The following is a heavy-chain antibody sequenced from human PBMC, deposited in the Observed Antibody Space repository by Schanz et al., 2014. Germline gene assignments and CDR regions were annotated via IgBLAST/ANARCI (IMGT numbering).Heavy chain of an antibody. Sequence: DVQLAESGGGLVQPGGSLRLSCVGSGFTFSASAIHWVRQASGKGLEWVGRVRTKDNHYATSYGASVSGRFTISRDDSKNTAYLQMNSLRTGDTAMYYCASYDNSGPYYLNHWGRGTLVTVSS. D-gene: IGHD4-4*01. CDR3: ASYDNSGPYYLNH. J-gene: IGHJ5*02. V-gene: IGHV3-73*01. CDR2: VRTKDNHYAT. CDR1: GFTFSASA.